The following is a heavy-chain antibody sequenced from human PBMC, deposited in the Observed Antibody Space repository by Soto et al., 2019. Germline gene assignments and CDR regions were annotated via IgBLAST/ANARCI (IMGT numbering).Heavy chain of an antibody. V-gene: IGHV4-34*01. Sequence: SETLSLTCAVYGGSFSGYYWSWIRQPPGKGLEWIGEINHSGSTNYNPSLKSRVTISVDTSKNQFSLKLSSVTAADTAVYYCARYCSGGSCYPRTYGMDVWGQGTTVTVSS. J-gene: IGHJ6*02. CDR3: ARYCSGGSCYPRTYGMDV. CDR1: GGSFSGYY. CDR2: INHSGST. D-gene: IGHD2-15*01.